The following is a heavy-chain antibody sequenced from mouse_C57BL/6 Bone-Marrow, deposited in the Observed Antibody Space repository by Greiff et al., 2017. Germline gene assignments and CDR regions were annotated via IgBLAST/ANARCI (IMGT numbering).Heavy chain of an antibody. V-gene: IGHV5-17*01. J-gene: IGHJ4*01. CDR2: ISSGSSTI. CDR1: GFTFSDYG. CDR3: ARTGYDAAMDY. D-gene: IGHD2-12*01. Sequence: EVKLVESGGGLVKPGGSLKLSCAASGFTFSDYGMHWVRQAPEKGLEWVAYISSGSSTIYYADTVKGRFTISRDNAKNTLFLQMTSLRSEDTAMYYCARTGYDAAMDYWGQGTSVTVSS.